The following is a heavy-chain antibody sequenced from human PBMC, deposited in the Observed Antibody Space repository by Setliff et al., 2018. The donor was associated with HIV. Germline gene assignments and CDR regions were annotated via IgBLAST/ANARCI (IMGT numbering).Heavy chain of an antibody. CDR2: IIPIFGTA. CDR1: GGTFSSYA. Sequence: ASVKVSCKASGGTFSSYAISWVRQAPGQGLEWMGGIIPIFGTANYAQKFQGRVTITADESTSTAYMELSSLRSEDTAVYYCASEIGGQLVLEDAFDIWGQGTMVTVSS. V-gene: IGHV1-69*13. D-gene: IGHD6-6*01. J-gene: IGHJ3*02. CDR3: ASEIGGQLVLEDAFDI.